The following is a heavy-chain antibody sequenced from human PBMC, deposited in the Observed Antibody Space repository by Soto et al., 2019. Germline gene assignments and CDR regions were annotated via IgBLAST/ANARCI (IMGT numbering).Heavy chain of an antibody. J-gene: IGHJ4*02. Sequence: ASVKVSCKASGYTFTSYGISWVRQAPGQGLEWMGWISAYNGNTNYAQKLQGRVTMTTDTSTSTAYMELRSLRSDDTAVYYCARDPRSGWYSYLYYFDYWGQGTLVTVSS. D-gene: IGHD6-19*01. CDR2: ISAYNGNT. V-gene: IGHV1-18*01. CDR3: ARDPRSGWYSYLYYFDY. CDR1: GYTFTSYG.